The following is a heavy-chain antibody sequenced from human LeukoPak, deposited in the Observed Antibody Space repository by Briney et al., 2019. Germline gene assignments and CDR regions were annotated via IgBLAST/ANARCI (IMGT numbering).Heavy chain of an antibody. V-gene: IGHV4-38-2*02. CDR2: IYHSGST. CDR3: ARASSGSYSRYFDY. Sequence: PSETLSLTCTVSGYSITRGSYWGWIRQPPGKGLEWIANIYHSGSTYYNPSLKSRVTISVDTSKNQFSLKLSSVTAADTAVYYCARASSGSYSRYFDYWGQGTLVTVSS. D-gene: IGHD1-26*01. CDR1: GYSITRGSY. J-gene: IGHJ4*02.